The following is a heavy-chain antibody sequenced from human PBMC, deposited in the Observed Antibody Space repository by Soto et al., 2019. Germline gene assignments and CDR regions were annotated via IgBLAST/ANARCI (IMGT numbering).Heavy chain of an antibody. Sequence: QVQLVQSGAEVKKPGASVKVSCKAPRYIFTAYFMHWVRQAPGQGLEWMGWINPNNGATHYGESLQGRVTMTRDTPTSTAYMELSIRTSDDTAVYYCASHDPGARFDPWDQGTLIIVSS. CDR2: INPNNGAT. V-gene: IGHV1-2*02. J-gene: IGHJ5*02. D-gene: IGHD1-1*01. CDR3: ASHDPGARFDP. CDR1: RYIFTAYF.